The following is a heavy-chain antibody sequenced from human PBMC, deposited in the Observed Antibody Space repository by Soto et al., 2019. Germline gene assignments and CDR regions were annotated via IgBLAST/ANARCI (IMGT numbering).Heavy chain of an antibody. CDR1: GYTFTGYY. J-gene: IGHJ5*02. CDR2: INPNSGGT. D-gene: IGHD4-17*01. V-gene: IGHV1-2*02. Sequence: ASVKVSCKASGYTFTGYYMHGVRQAPGQGLEWMGWINPNSGGTNYAQKFQGRVTMTRDTSISTAYMELSRLRSDDTAVYYCARHLIYGDIGFDPCGQGTLVPVSP. CDR3: ARHLIYGDIGFDP.